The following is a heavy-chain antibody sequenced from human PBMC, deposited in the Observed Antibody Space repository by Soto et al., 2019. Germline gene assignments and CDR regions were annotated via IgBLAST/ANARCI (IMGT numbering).Heavy chain of an antibody. CDR1: VDAIISISDY. Sequence: PSDTRSRTCTVSVDAIISISDYLWFIRQRPGKGLEWIGSGHYTENTYYNPSLVLRVTISLDTSQNQISLHLTSVTSADTYVYYCARARGPRNRNDFTIWGKGTMVTXS. CDR2: GHYTENT. D-gene: IGHD3-16*01. CDR3: ARARGPRNRNDFTI. V-gene: IGHV4-39*01. J-gene: IGHJ6*03.